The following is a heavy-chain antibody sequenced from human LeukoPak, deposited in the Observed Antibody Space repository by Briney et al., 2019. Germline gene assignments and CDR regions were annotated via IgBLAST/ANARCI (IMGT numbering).Heavy chain of an antibody. D-gene: IGHD4-17*01. CDR2: ISSSSSYI. Sequence: GGSLRLSCAASGFTFSSYSMNWVRQAPGKGLEWVSSISSSSSYIYYADSVKGRFTISRDNAKNSLYLQVNSLRAEDTAVYYCARADYGDYSEYFQHWGQGTLVTVSS. CDR3: ARADYGDYSEYFQH. CDR1: GFTFSSYS. V-gene: IGHV3-21*04. J-gene: IGHJ1*01.